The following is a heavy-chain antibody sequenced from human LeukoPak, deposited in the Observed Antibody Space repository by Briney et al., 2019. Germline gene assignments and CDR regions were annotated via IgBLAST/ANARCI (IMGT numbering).Heavy chain of an antibody. D-gene: IGHD2-2*01. CDR3: TRLTGDDCSSTSCRDY. V-gene: IGHV3-73*01. Sequence: PGGSLKLSCAASGFNFSGSAMHSVRQASGKGLEWVGRIRSKANSYTTAYAASVKGRFTISRDDSKNTAYLQMNSLKTEDTAVYYCTRLTGDDCSSTSCRDYWGQGTLVTVSS. CDR2: IRSKANSYTT. J-gene: IGHJ4*02. CDR1: GFNFSGSA.